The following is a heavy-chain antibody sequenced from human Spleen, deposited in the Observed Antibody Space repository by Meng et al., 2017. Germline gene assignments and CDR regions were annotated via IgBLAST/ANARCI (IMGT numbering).Heavy chain of an antibody. V-gene: IGHV3-23*01. CDR2: ISGIGGVT. Sequence: GESLKISCAASGFTFRSYAMTWVRQAPGKGLEWVSGISGIGGVTYYADSVKGRFTISRDNSKNTLYLQMNSLRAEDTAVYYCAKERTGATNHYYYGMDVWGQGTTVTVSS. CDR3: AKERTGATNHYYYGMDV. CDR1: GFTFRSYA. D-gene: IGHD1/OR15-1a*01. J-gene: IGHJ6*02.